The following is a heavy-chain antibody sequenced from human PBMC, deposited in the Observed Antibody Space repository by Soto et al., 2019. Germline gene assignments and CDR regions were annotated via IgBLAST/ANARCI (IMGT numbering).Heavy chain of an antibody. D-gene: IGHD2-15*01. CDR1: GFSFSTYD. CDR3: ARDRCFDGSCYSASDS. J-gene: IGHJ5*01. CDR2: ISTTSFTI. V-gene: IGHV3-48*02. Sequence: PVGSLRLSCAASGFSFSTYDMDWVRQAPGKAPEWIAHISTTSFTIYYADSVKGRFTISRDNARNSLYLEMKSLRDEDTAVYYCARDRCFDGSCYSASDSWGQGILVTAPQ.